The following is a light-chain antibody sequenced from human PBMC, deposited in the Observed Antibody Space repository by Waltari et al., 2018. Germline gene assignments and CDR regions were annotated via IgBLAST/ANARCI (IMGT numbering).Light chain of an antibody. CDR2: DAT. V-gene: IGKV3-11*01. Sequence: EIVLTQSPATLSLSPGDRATLPCRASQNVNMYLAWYQQKPGQGPRLLIYDATDRAAGVPARFSGSGSGTEFTLTISSLEPEDFAVYYCQQRNHWITFGQGTRLEI. CDR3: QQRNHWIT. CDR1: QNVNMY. J-gene: IGKJ5*01.